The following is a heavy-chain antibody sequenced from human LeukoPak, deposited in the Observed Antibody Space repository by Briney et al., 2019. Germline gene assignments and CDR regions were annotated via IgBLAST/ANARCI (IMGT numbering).Heavy chain of an antibody. CDR3: ARQWLVSSLFDY. D-gene: IGHD6-19*01. V-gene: IGHV4-34*01. CDR2: INHSGST. CDR1: GGSFSGYY. Sequence: SEILSLTCAVYGGSFSGYYWSWIRQPPGKGLEWIGEINHSGSTNYNPSLRSRVTVSVHTSKNQLSLKLSSVTAADTAVYYCARQWLVSSLFDYWGQGTLVTIAS. J-gene: IGHJ4*02.